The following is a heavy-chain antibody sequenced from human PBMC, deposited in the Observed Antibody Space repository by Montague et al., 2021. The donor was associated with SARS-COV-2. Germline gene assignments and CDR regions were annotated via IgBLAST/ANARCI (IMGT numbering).Heavy chain of an antibody. J-gene: IGHJ4*01. D-gene: IGHD1-26*01. Sequence: CAISGDSVSSNGVARTWIRQSPSRGLHYLGRTYYTSRWHNDQAPSVKGRLTVNPDTSKNQFSLHLNSVTPEDTAVYYCARDGDGWEVPFDFWSQGTLVTVSS. CDR2: TYYTSRWHN. V-gene: IGHV6-1*01. CDR1: GDSVSSNGVA. CDR3: ARDGDGWEVPFDF.